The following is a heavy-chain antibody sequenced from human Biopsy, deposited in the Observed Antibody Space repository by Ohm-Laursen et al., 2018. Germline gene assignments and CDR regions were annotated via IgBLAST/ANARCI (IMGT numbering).Heavy chain of an antibody. V-gene: IGHV1-69*17. CDR2: IIAVSGLV. CDR3: ATPFQYYDSWGGYPPFDH. Sequence: SSVKVSCKASGGTFINYAISWVRQAPGEGLEWMGGIIAVSGLVNYAPKFQVRVSITADKSTTTAYMELSNLKSEDTAVYYCATPFQYYDSWGGYPPFDHWGQGTLVTVSS. CDR1: GGTFINYA. D-gene: IGHD3-3*01. J-gene: IGHJ4*02.